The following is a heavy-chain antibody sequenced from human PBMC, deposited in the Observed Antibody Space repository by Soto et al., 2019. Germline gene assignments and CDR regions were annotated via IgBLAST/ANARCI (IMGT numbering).Heavy chain of an antibody. V-gene: IGHV1-69*13. CDR2: IIPIFGTA. CDR1: GGTFSSYA. CDR3: ARGGRSVRYYFDY. Sequence: SVKVSCKASGGTFSSYAISWVRQAPGQGLEWMGGIIPIFGTANYAQKFQGRVTITADESTSTAYMELSSLRSEDTAVYYCARGGRSVRYYFDYWGQGTLVTVYS. J-gene: IGHJ4*02.